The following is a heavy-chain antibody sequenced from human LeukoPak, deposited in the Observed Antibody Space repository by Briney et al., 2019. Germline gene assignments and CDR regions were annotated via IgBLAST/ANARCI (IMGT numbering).Heavy chain of an antibody. D-gene: IGHD5-18*01. Sequence: PSETLSLTRTVSGGSISSSSYYWGWIRQPPGKGLEWIGYIYYSGSTNYNPSLKSRVTISVDTSKNQFSLKLSSVTAADTAVYYCARGSRGYSYGRYYYYYYMDVWGKGTTVTISS. J-gene: IGHJ6*03. CDR3: ARGSRGYSYGRYYYYYYMDV. CDR2: IYYSGST. CDR1: GGSISSSSYY. V-gene: IGHV4-61*05.